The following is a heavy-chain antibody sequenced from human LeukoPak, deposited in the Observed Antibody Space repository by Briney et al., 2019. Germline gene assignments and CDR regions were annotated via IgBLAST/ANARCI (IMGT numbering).Heavy chain of an antibody. V-gene: IGHV3-66*04. CDR3: ARRSDAFHL. J-gene: IGHJ3*01. Sequence: GGSLRLSCTASGFIASNNFMSWVRRAPGKGLEWVSIIHSGDSTYYADSVKGRFTISRDNSKNTLYLQMNSLRAEDTAVFYCARRSDAFHLWGQGTMVTVSS. CDR1: GFIASNNF. CDR2: IHSGDST.